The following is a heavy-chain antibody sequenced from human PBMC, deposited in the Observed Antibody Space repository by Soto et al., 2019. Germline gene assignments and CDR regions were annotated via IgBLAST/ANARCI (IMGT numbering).Heavy chain of an antibody. D-gene: IGHD2-21*02. Sequence: SETLSLTCAVYGGSFSGYYWSWIRQPPGKGLEWIGYISYPGTTNYNPSLKSRVAISLDTSKKQFSLTLSSVTAADTAVYFCARGGVMVTDNWLDPWGQGTLVTVSS. CDR1: GGSFSGYY. V-gene: IGHV4-34*11. J-gene: IGHJ5*02. CDR3: ARGGVMVTDNWLDP. CDR2: ISYPGTT.